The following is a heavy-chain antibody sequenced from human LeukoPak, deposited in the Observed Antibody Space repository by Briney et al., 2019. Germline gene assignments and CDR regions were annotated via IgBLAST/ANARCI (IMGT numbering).Heavy chain of an antibody. D-gene: IGHD3-9*01. J-gene: IGHJ4*02. CDR1: GFTFSSYG. CDR2: ISYDGSNK. V-gene: IGHV3-30*18. Sequence: GGSLRLSCAASGFTFSSYGMHWVRQAPGKGLEWVAVISYDGSNKYYADSVKGRFTISRDNSKNTLYLQMNSLRAEDTAVYYCAKDDALRYFDWLLGYWGQGTLVTVSS. CDR3: AKDDALRYFDWLLGY.